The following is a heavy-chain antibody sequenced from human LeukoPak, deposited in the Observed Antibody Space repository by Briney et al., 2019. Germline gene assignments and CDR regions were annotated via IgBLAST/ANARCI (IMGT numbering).Heavy chain of an antibody. V-gene: IGHV4-59*01. D-gene: IGHD1-1*01. Sequence: SETLSLTCTVSGGSISSYYWSWIRQPPGKGLEWIGYIYYSGNTNYNPSLKSRVTISVDTSKNQFSLKLSSVTAADTAVYYCARDRGYNLPGHYYYYMDVWGKGTTVTVSS. CDR2: IYYSGNT. CDR3: ARDRGYNLPGHYYYYMDV. J-gene: IGHJ6*03. CDR1: GGSISSYY.